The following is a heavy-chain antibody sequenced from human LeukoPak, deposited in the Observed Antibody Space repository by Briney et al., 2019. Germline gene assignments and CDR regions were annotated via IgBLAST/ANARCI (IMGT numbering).Heavy chain of an antibody. D-gene: IGHD3-22*01. CDR3: ANTPAPGGYYDSSGYDAFDI. CDR1: GFTFSSYG. J-gene: IGHJ3*02. CDR2: ISYDGSNK. V-gene: IGHV3-30*18. Sequence: GGSLRLSCAASGFTFSSYGMHWVRQAPGKGLEWVAVISYDGSNKYYADSVKGRFTISRDNSKNTLYLQMNSLRAEDTALYYCANTPAPGGYYDSSGYDAFDIWCQGTMVTVSS.